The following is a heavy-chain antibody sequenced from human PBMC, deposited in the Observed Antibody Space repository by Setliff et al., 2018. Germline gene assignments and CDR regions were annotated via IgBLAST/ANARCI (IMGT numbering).Heavy chain of an antibody. J-gene: IGHJ4*02. Sequence: PGGSLRLSCAASGFTFSSYWMSWVRQAPGKGLEWVANINQDGSEKYYVDSVKGRFTISRDNAKNSLYLQMNSLRADDTAIYYCARAPDYGEIDFWGQGTLVTVSS. CDR2: INQDGSEK. CDR3: ARAPDYGEIDF. D-gene: IGHD4-17*01. V-gene: IGHV3-7*01. CDR1: GFTFSSYW.